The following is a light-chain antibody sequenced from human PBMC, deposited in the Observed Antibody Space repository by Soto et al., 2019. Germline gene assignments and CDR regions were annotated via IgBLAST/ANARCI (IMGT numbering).Light chain of an antibody. CDR2: GAS. CDR3: QQYNSWRS. CDR1: QSVSSN. J-gene: IGKJ1*01. Sequence: EIVLTQSPATLSLSPGEGATLSCRASQSVSSNFAWYQQKRGQAPRLLIYGASTRATGIPARFSGSGSGTDFTITSSSLQAEDVAVYYCQQYNSWRSVGQGTKVESK. V-gene: IGKV3-15*01.